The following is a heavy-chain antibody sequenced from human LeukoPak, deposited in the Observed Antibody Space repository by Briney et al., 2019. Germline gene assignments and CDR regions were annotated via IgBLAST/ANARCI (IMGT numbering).Heavy chain of an antibody. V-gene: IGHV3-33*01. CDR2: IWYDGSDK. D-gene: IGHD3-16*01. J-gene: IGHJ4*02. CDR1: GFTFSNYG. Sequence: GGSLRVSCAASGFTFSNYGMHWVRQAPGKGLEWVAVIWYDGSDKYHADSVKGRFTISRDNSKNTLYLQMNSLRVEDTAVYYCARPVVLGAYLRGAYYFDSWGQGTLFTVSS. CDR3: ARPVVLGAYLRGAYYFDS.